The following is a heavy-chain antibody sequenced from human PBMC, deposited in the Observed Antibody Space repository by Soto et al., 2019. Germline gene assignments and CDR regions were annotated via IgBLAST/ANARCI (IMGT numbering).Heavy chain of an antibody. Sequence: AASVKVSCKASGYTFTSFGITWVRQAPGQGLEWMGWISAYNGNTKYAQKFQGRVPMTTDTSTSTVYMELRSLRSDDTAVYYCARDRPYNWKYVDYWGQGTLVTVSS. D-gene: IGHD1-20*01. CDR1: GYTFTSFG. CDR3: ARDRPYNWKYVDY. V-gene: IGHV1-18*01. J-gene: IGHJ4*02. CDR2: ISAYNGNT.